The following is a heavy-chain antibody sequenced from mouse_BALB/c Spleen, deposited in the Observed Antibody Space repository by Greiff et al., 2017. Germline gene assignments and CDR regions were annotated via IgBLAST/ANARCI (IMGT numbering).Heavy chain of an antibody. D-gene: IGHD1-2*01. CDR1: GFNIKDSY. J-gene: IGHJ3*01. V-gene: IGHV14-3*02. CDR2: IDPANGNT. CDR3: ARATAATPWFAY. Sequence: VQLKESGAELVKPGASVKLSCTASGFNIKDSYMHWVKQRPEQGLEWIGRIDPANGNTKYDPKFQGKATITADTSSNTAYLQLSSLTSEDTAVYYCARATAATPWFAYWGQGTLVTVSA.